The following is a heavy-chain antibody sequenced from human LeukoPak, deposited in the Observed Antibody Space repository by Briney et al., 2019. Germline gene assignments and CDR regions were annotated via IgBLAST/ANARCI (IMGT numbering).Heavy chain of an antibody. V-gene: IGHV4-4*03. CDR3: TRENRPFCPFAY. D-gene: IGHD2/OR15-2a*01. CDR1: GGSIDITNY. CDR2: ISHDGTI. J-gene: IGHJ4*02. Sequence: PPGTLSLTCGVSGGSIDITNYWSWVRPAPGKGLEWIGEISHDGTINYNPSLRSRVAMSLDRANNQFSLSLTSVTAADTAVYYCTRENRPFCPFAYWGQGVLVTVSS.